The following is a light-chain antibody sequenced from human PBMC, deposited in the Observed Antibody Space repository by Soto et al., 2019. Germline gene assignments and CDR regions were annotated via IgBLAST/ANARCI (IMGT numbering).Light chain of an antibody. CDR3: SSYTSNSTYV. CDR2: EVS. V-gene: IGLV2-18*02. Sequence: QSALTQPPSVSGSPGQSVTISCTGTSSDLGSYNRVSWYQQPPGTAPKLMIYEVSNRPSGVPDRFSGSNSGTTASLTISGLQAEDEADYYCSSYTSNSTYVFGIGTKVTVL. J-gene: IGLJ1*01. CDR1: SSDLGSYNR.